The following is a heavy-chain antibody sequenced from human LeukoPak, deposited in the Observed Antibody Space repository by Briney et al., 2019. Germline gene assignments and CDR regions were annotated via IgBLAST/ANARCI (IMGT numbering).Heavy chain of an antibody. V-gene: IGHV3-53*01. Sequence: PGGSLRLSCAATDFIVSDSHMSWVRQAPGRGLEWVSVIFGADTTFYADSVKGRFTISRDNLQNTVNLQMNSLRDDDTAVYYWGRGGEILDYWGQGTQVTVSS. D-gene: IGHD3-16*01. CDR3: GRGGEILDY. CDR2: IFGADTT. CDR1: DFIVSDSH. J-gene: IGHJ4*02.